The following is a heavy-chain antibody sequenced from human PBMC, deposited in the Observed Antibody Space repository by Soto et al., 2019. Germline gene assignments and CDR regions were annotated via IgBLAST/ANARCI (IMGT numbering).Heavy chain of an antibody. CDR3: VKDRGGPDDY. Sequence: PGGSLRLSCAASGFTFSSYGMTWVRQAPGEGLRWVSGITSGGSTFYADSVKGRFTISRDNSKNTVYLQMNSLRGDDTAVYYCVKDRGGPDDYWGQGALVTVSS. J-gene: IGHJ4*02. CDR2: ITSGGST. CDR1: GFTFSSYG. V-gene: IGHV3-23*01. D-gene: IGHD2-15*01.